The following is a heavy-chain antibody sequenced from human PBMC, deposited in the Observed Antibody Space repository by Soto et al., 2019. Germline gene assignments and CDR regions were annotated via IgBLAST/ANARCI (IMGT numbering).Heavy chain of an antibody. CDR1: GGSFSGYY. CDR2: INHSGST. V-gene: IGHV4-34*01. Sequence: QVQLQQWGAGLLKPSETLSLTCAVYGGSFSGYYWSWIRQPPGKGLEWIGEINHSGSTNYNPSLKSRVTISVDTSKNQFCMKLSSVTAADTAVYYCARDEDIVVVPAAIRRWFDPWGQGTLVTVSS. J-gene: IGHJ5*02. CDR3: ARDEDIVVVPAAIRRWFDP. D-gene: IGHD2-2*01.